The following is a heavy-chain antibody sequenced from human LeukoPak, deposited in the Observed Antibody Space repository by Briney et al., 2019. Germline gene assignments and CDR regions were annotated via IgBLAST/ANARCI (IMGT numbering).Heavy chain of an antibody. J-gene: IGHJ4*02. CDR1: GYTFTGFY. D-gene: IGHD3-9*01. Sequence: ASVKLSCKASGYTFTGFYMHWVRQAPGQGLEWMGWINPNSGDTRYAQKFQGRVTMTRDTSMNTAYMELSRLRSDDTAVYYCARDWLLRYSQGGFDSWGQGILVTVSS. V-gene: IGHV1-2*02. CDR3: ARDWLLRYSQGGFDS. CDR2: INPNSGDT.